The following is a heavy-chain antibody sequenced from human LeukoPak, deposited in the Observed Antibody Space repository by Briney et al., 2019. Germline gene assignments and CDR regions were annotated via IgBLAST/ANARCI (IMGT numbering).Heavy chain of an antibody. Sequence: SETLSLTCAVYGGSFSGYYWSWIRQPPGKGLEWIGEINHSGSTNYNPSLKSRVTISVDTSKNQFSPKLSSVTAADTAVYYCARRCMLYRPPYYYYYMDVWGKGTTVTVSS. V-gene: IGHV4-34*01. J-gene: IGHJ6*03. D-gene: IGHD2-8*01. CDR1: GGSFSGYY. CDR2: INHSGST. CDR3: ARRCMLYRPPYYYYYMDV.